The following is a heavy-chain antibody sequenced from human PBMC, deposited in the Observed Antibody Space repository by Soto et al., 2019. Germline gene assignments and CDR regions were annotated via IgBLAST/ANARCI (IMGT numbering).Heavy chain of an antibody. CDR1: GASISGFY. CDR3: VRGGTKTLRDWFDP. J-gene: IGHJ5*02. D-gene: IGHD1-1*01. CDR2: IYATGTT. Sequence: SETLSLTCTVSGASISGFYWSWIRKSAGKGLEWIGRIYATGTTGYNPSLKSRVMMSVDTSKKQFSLKLRSVTAADTAVYYCVRGGTKTLRDWFDPWGQGISVTVSS. V-gene: IGHV4-4*07.